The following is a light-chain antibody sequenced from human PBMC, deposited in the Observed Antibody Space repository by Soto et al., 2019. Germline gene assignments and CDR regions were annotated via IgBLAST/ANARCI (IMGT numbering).Light chain of an antibody. CDR3: AAWDDSLNGYV. CDR1: SSNIGTNA. Sequence: QSVLTQPPSASGTPGQRVIISCSGGSSNIGTNAVNWYQQLPGTAPKLLIYNNNQRPSGVPDRFSGSKSGTSASLAISGLQSEDEADYYCAAWDDSLNGYVFGTGTRSPS. CDR2: NNN. V-gene: IGLV1-44*01. J-gene: IGLJ1*01.